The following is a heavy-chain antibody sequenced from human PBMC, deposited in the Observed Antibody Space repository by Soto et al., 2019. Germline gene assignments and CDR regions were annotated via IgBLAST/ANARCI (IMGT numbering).Heavy chain of an antibody. CDR1: GFTFSSYA. CDR3: ARVLRYFDTPYGMDV. Sequence: GSLRLSCAASGFTFSSYAMSWVRQAPGKGLEWVSGIGGSGRNTYYADSVKGRFTISRDNSQNTLFLQMNSLRAEDTAEYYCARVLRYFDTPYGMDVWGQGTTVTVSS. V-gene: IGHV3-23*01. D-gene: IGHD3-9*01. CDR2: IGGSGRNT. J-gene: IGHJ6*02.